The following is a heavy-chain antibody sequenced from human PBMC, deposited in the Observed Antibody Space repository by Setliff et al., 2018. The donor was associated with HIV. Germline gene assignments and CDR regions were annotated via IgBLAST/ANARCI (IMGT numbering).Heavy chain of an antibody. CDR1: GGSISSYY. CDR3: AALTTGYYFDY. D-gene: IGHD4-17*01. J-gene: IGHJ4*01. V-gene: IGHV4-59*06. CDR2: IYFSGST. Sequence: PSETLSLTCTVSGGSISSYYWSWIRQHPGTGLEWIAYIYFSGSTYYNPSLKSRVTVSLDMSKNQFSLRLSSVTAADTAVYYCAALTTGYYFDYWGQGTLVTVSS.